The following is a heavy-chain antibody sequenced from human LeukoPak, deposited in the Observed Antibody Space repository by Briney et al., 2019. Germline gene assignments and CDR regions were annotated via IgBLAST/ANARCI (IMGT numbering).Heavy chain of an antibody. Sequence: PGGSLRLSCAASGFTFSSYWMHWVRQAPGKGLVWVSRINSDGSSTSYADSVKGRFAISRDNSKNTLYLQMNSLRAEDTAVYYCAKDIGDYVRLLSYFDYWGQGTLVTVSS. CDR2: INSDGSST. D-gene: IGHD4-17*01. CDR3: AKDIGDYVRLLSYFDY. CDR1: GFTFSSYW. J-gene: IGHJ4*02. V-gene: IGHV3-74*01.